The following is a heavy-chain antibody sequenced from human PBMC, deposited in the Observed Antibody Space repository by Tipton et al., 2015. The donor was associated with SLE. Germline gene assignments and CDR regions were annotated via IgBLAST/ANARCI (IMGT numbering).Heavy chain of an antibody. V-gene: IGHV4-4*07. D-gene: IGHD4-17*01. CDR2: VYSSGDR. Sequence: TLSLTCSVSGGSITSYYWRWLRQSTGRGVEWVGRVYSSGDRDYNPSLRSRVTMSIDASQNRVSLRLKSVSAADTAVYYCARGSDGEYVRYFDVWGPGTLVTVSS. CDR3: ARGSDGEYVRYFDV. J-gene: IGHJ2*01. CDR1: GGSITSYY.